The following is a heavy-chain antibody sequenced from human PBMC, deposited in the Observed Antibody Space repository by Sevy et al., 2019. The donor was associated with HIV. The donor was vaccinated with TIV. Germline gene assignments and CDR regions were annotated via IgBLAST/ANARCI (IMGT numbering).Heavy chain of an antibody. CDR2: IYYSGST. Sequence: SETLSLTCTVSGGSISSSSYYWGWIRQPPGKGLEGIGSIYYSGSTYYNPSLKSRVPISVDTSKNLFSLKLSSVTAADTAVYYCAGDIVVVPAAYIYGVHAFDIWGQGTMVTVSS. D-gene: IGHD2-2*01. J-gene: IGHJ3*02. CDR1: GGSISSSSYY. V-gene: IGHV4-39*02. CDR3: AGDIVVVPAAYIYGVHAFDI.